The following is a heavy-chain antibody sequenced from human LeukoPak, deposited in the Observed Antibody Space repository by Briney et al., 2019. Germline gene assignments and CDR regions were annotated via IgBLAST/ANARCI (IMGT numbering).Heavy chain of an antibody. CDR1: GYTFTGYY. CDR3: ARAFYDSSGYYSPGY. CDR2: INPNSGGT. J-gene: IGHJ4*02. D-gene: IGHD3-22*01. Sequence: ASVKVSCKASGYTFTGYYMHWVRQAPGQGLEWMGWINPNSGGTNYAQKFQGRVTMTRDTSISTAYMELSRLRSDDTAVYYCARAFYDSSGYYSPGYWGQGTLVTVSS. V-gene: IGHV1-2*02.